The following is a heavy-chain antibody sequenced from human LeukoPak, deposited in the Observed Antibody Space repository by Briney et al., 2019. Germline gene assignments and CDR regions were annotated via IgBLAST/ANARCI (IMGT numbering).Heavy chain of an antibody. CDR3: AKDRAVMAYYYYFYMDV. CDR1: GFTFSDYY. CDR2: ISSSGSTI. V-gene: IGHV3-11*04. D-gene: IGHD3-16*01. Sequence: GGSLRLSCAASGFTFSDYYMSWIRQAPGKGLEWVSYISSSGSTIYYADSVKGRFTISRDNSKNTLYLQMNSLRTEDTAVYYCAKDRAVMAYYYYFYMDVWGKGTTVTVSS. J-gene: IGHJ6*03.